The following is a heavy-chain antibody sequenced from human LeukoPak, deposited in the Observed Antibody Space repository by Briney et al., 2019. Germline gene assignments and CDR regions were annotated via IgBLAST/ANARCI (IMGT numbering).Heavy chain of an antibody. CDR3: ARDHSGFHFDY. CDR2: ISAYNGIP. V-gene: IGHV1-18*01. D-gene: IGHD3-10*01. CDR1: GYTFTSYH. Sequence: GASVKVSCKASGYTFTSYHIAWVRQAPGRGLEWMGWISAYNGIPKYAENLQGRITMTIDTSTSTAYMESRSLRSDDTAVYHCARDHSGFHFDYWGQGALVTVSS. J-gene: IGHJ4*02.